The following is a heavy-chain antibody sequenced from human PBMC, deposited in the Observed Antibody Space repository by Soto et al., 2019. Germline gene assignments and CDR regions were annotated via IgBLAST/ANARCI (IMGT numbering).Heavy chain of an antibody. CDR2: INHSGST. V-gene: IGHV4-34*01. D-gene: IGHD3-9*01. J-gene: IGHJ6*02. CDR1: GGSFSGYY. Sequence: TLSLTCAVYGGSFSGYYWSWIRQPPGKGLEWIGEINHSGSTNYNPSLKSRVTISVDTSKNQFSLKLSSVTAADTAVYYCARGGPYYDILTGYYRGDYYYGMDVWGQGTTFTV. CDR3: ARGGPYYDILTGYYRGDYYYGMDV.